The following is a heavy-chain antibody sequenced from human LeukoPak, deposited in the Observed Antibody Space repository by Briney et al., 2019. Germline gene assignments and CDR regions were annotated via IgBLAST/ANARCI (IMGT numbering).Heavy chain of an antibody. V-gene: IGHV3-23*01. CDR3: AKTSRAPPKQWLVRSGYYFDY. CDR1: GFTFSSYA. D-gene: IGHD6-19*01. J-gene: IGHJ4*02. CDR2: ISGSGGST. Sequence: GGSLRLSCAASGFTFSSYAMSWVRQAPGKGLEWVSAISGSGGSTYYADSVKGRFTISRDNSKNTLYLQMNSLRAEDTAVYYCAKTSRAPPKQWLVRSGYYFDYWGQGTLVTVSS.